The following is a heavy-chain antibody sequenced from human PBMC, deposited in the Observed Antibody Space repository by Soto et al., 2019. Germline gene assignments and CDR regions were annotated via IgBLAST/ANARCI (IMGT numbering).Heavy chain of an antibody. Sequence: GASVKVSCKASGYTFSNYGIIWVRQAPGQGLEWMGWISAYNGNTNYAQKLQGRVTMTTDTSTSTAYMELRSLRSDDTAVYYCARVPPFYDSQAGDYFDYWGQGTLVTVSS. CDR1: GYTFSNYG. CDR2: ISAYNGNT. D-gene: IGHD3-16*01. CDR3: ARVPPFYDSQAGDYFDY. V-gene: IGHV1-18*01. J-gene: IGHJ4*02.